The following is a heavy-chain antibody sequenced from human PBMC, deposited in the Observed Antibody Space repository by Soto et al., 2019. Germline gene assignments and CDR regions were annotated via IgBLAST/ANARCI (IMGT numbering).Heavy chain of an antibody. V-gene: IGHV6-1*01. D-gene: IGHD4-17*01. CDR1: GDSVSNNSAA. CDR3: ARERYGDYGRGTFDI. CDR2: TYYRSKWYN. J-gene: IGHJ3*02. Sequence: PSQTLSLTCAISGDSVSNNSAAWNWITQSPSRGLEWLGRTYYRSKWYNDYAVSVKSRITINPDTSKNQFSLQLNSVTPEDTAVYYCARERYGDYGRGTFDIWGQGTMVTVSS.